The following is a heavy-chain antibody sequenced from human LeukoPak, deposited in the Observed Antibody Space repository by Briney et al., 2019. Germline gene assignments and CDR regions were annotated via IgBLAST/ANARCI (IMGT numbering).Heavy chain of an antibody. CDR3: AKHITTGTFDY. CDR1: GFPFNKFL. CDR2: ITSDGRST. V-gene: IGHV3-74*01. D-gene: IGHD1-1*01. J-gene: IGHJ4*02. Sequence: GSLRLSCVASGFPFNKFLMHWVRQAPGKGLVWVSRITSDGRSTDYVDSVKGRFTISRDNAKNTLYLQMNSLRAEDTAVYYCAKHITTGTFDYWGQGTLVTVCS.